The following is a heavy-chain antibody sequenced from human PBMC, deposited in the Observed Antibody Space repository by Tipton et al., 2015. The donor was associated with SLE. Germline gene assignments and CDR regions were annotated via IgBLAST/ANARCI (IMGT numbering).Heavy chain of an antibody. CDR2: LSWTGST. CDR1: HDSVNSNIYS. Sequence: TLSLTCTVSHDSVNSNIYSWGWIRQPPGEGLEWIGSLSWTGSTFYNPSLRGRLTISRDTSKNQFSLRLSSVTAADTVLYYCVRDGAGDLGAFDIWGQGTLAVVSS. D-gene: IGHD2-21*02. CDR3: VRDGAGDLGAFDI. V-gene: IGHV4-39*07. J-gene: IGHJ3*02.